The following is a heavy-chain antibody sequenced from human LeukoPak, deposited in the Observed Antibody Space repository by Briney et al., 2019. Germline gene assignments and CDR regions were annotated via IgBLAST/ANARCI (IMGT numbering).Heavy chain of an antibody. V-gene: IGHV4-39*01. D-gene: IGHD3-10*01. J-gene: IGHJ4*02. CDR3: ARGFGGGG. Sequence: SETLSLTCTVSGGSISSSSYYWGWIRQPPGKGLEWIGSIYYSGSTYYNPSLKSRVTISVDTSKNQFSLKLSSVTAADTAVYYWARGFGGGGWGQGTLVTVSS. CDR1: GGSISSSSYY. CDR2: IYYSGST.